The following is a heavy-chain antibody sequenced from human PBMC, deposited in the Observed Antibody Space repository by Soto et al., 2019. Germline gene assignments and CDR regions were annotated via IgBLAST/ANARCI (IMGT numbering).Heavy chain of an antibody. D-gene: IGHD1-7*01. J-gene: IGHJ6*02. CDR3: ARETSYGMDV. CDR1: GYTFTGYY. Sequence: ASVKVSCKASGYTFTGYYMHWVRQAPGQGLEWMGWINPNSGGTNYAQKFQGRVTMTRDTSISTAYMELSRLRADDTDVYYCARETSYGMDVWGQGTTVTVSS. CDR2: INPNSGGT. V-gene: IGHV1-2*02.